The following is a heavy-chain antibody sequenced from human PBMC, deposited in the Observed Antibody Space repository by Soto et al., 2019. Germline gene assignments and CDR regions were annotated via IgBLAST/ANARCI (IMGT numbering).Heavy chain of an antibody. CDR3: ARIRGYYYGLDL. Sequence: GGSLSLSCASFGFTVSSNYMSWVHQASGEGLEWVSVIYSGGSTYYADSVRGRFTISRDNSKNMLYLQVNSLRAEDTAVYDGARIRGYYYGLDLWGQGTTGT. J-gene: IGHJ6*02. CDR2: IYSGGST. V-gene: IGHV3-53*01. CDR1: GFTVSSNY.